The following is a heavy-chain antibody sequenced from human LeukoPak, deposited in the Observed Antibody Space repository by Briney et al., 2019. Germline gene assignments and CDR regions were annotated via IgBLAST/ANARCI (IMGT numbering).Heavy chain of an antibody. CDR1: GFTFSSYG. D-gene: IGHD2-15*01. Sequence: PGGSLRLSCAASGFTFSSYGMYWVRQAPGKGLEWVALIRYDGSNKYYADSVKGRFTVSRDNSKNTLYLQMNSLRAEDTAVYYCAKDRYWWELRVFDYWGQGTLVTVSS. CDR3: AKDRYWWELRVFDY. V-gene: IGHV3-30*02. J-gene: IGHJ4*02. CDR2: IRYDGSNK.